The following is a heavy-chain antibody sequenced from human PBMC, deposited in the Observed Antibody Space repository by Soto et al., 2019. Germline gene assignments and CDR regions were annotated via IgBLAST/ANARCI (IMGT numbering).Heavy chain of an antibody. V-gene: IGHV3-66*01. CDR2: IYSGGST. CDR3: AIHTPSPGMDV. Sequence: PGGSLRLSCAASGFTVSSNYMSWVRQAPGKGLEWVSVIYSGGSTYYADSVKGRFTISRDNSKNTLYLQMNSLRAEDTAVYYCAIHTPSPGMDVWGQGTTVTVSS. CDR1: GFTVSSNY. J-gene: IGHJ6*02.